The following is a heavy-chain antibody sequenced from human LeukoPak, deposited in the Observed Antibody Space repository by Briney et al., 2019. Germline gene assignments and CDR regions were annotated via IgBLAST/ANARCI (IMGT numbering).Heavy chain of an antibody. Sequence: PGGSLRLSCAASGFTFSSYAMHWVRQAPGKGLEWVAVISYDGSNKYYADSVKGRFTISRDNSKNTLYLQMNSLRAEDTAVYYCARGGARTGGAFDIWGQGTMVTVSS. CDR3: ARGGARTGGAFDI. CDR1: GFTFSSYA. J-gene: IGHJ3*02. CDR2: ISYDGSNK. V-gene: IGHV3-30*04. D-gene: IGHD1-14*01.